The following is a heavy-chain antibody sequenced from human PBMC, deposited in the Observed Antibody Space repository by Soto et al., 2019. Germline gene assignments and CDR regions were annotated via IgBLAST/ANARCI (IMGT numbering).Heavy chain of an antibody. J-gene: IGHJ2*01. D-gene: IGHD3-3*01. CDR2: INPGDSDT. CDR1: GYSFTNYW. Sequence: GESLKISCQGSGYSFTNYWIGWVRQMPGKGLEWMVMINPGDSDTRYNPSFQGQVTISVDKSISTAYLQWSSLKASVTAMYYCARRGYYRYFDLWGRGTLVTV. CDR3: ARRGYYRYFDL. V-gene: IGHV5-51*01.